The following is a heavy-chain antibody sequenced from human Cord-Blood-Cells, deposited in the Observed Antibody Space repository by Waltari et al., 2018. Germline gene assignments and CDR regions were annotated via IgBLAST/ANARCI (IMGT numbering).Heavy chain of an antibody. J-gene: IGHJ3*02. D-gene: IGHD3-9*01. CDR1: GFTFSSYG. CDR3: AKSWLSDGDAFDI. Sequence: QVQLVESGGGVVQPGRSLRLSCAASGFTFSSYGMHWVRQAPGKGRWLGGVIWYDGGNKYYAYSVEGRFTISRDKSKNTLYLQMNSVRAEDTARYYCAKSWLSDGDAFDIWGQGTMVTVSS. CDR2: IWYDGGNK. V-gene: IGHV3-30*18.